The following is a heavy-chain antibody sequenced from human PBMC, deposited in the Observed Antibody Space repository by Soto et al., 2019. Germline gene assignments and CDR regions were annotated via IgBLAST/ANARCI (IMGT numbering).Heavy chain of an antibody. CDR3: ARELRIEFGDSILFS. Sequence: PSEPLSLTCALSGYSLNMGYFWGWIRQPPGKGLEWIGSIYYSGDTYYNPSLKSRVTISVDTSKNQFSLKLTSVTAADTAMYFCARELRIEFGDSILFSWGQEPWSSSPQ. V-gene: IGHV4-38-2*02. CDR2: IYYSGDT. CDR1: GYSLNMGYF. D-gene: IGHD4-17*01. J-gene: IGHJ5*01.